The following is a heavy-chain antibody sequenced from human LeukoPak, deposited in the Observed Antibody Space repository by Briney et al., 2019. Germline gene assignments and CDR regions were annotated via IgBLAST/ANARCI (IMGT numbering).Heavy chain of an antibody. J-gene: IGHJ4*02. V-gene: IGHV5-51*01. CDR1: GYSFTSYW. D-gene: IGHD3-10*01. CDR3: ARHRIISMGVASYFDY. CDR2: IYPGDSTR. Sequence: GESLKISCKGSGYSFTSYWIGWVRQMPGKGLEWMGIIYPGDSTRRYSPSFQGQVTISVDKSINTAYLQWSSLKASDTAMYYRARHRIISMGVASYFDYWGQGTLVTVSS.